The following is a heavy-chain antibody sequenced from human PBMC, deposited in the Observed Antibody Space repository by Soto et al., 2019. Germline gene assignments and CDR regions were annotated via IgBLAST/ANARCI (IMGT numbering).Heavy chain of an antibody. Sequence: QVQLVQSGAEVKKPGSSVKVSCKASGGTFSSYAISWVRQAPGQGLEWMGGIIPIFGTANYAQKFQGRVTITADESTSTVYIGLSSLRSEDTAVYYCARLHPGRRLGYFDYWGQGTLVTVSS. D-gene: IGHD7-27*01. V-gene: IGHV1-69*01. J-gene: IGHJ4*02. CDR2: IIPIFGTA. CDR1: GGTFSSYA. CDR3: ARLHPGRRLGYFDY.